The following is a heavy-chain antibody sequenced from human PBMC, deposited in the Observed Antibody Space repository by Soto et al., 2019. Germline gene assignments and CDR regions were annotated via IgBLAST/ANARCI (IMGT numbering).Heavy chain of an antibody. Sequence: QLQLQESGSGLVKPSQTLSLTCAVSGGSISSGGYSWSWIRQPPGKGLEWIGYIYHSGSTYYNPSLKSRVTISVDRSKNQFSLKLSSVTAADTAVYYCARGGLYCSGGSCYSDYFDYWGQGTLVTVSS. D-gene: IGHD2-15*01. J-gene: IGHJ4*02. CDR1: GGSISSGGYS. CDR3: ARGGLYCSGGSCYSDYFDY. CDR2: IYHSGST. V-gene: IGHV4-30-2*01.